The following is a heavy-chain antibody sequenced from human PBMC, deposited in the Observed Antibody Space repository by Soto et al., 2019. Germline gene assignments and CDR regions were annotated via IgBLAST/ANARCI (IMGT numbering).Heavy chain of an antibody. Sequence: QINLIESGPTLVKPMQTLTLTCTFSGFSLSTSGAAVGWVRQPPGRALEWPALIYWDGDKRYNASLGNRLTITKDTSMNQVVLTLTNVDPADTATYYCAHRATMTIFGLIIDNGIWFDPWGQGTRVIVSS. CDR1: GFSLSTSGAA. CDR2: IYWDGDK. D-gene: IGHD3-3*01. J-gene: IGHJ5*02. V-gene: IGHV2-5*02. CDR3: AHRATMTIFGLIIDNGIWFDP.